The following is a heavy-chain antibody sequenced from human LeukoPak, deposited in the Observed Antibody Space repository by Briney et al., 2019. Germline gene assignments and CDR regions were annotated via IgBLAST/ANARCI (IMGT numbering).Heavy chain of an antibody. CDR2: IYTSGST. CDR1: GGSISSYY. CDR3: ARELWFGEFRSFYYMDV. J-gene: IGHJ6*03. Sequence: SETLSLTCTVSGGSISSYYWSWIRQPAGKGLEWIGRIYTSGSTNYNPSLKSRVTMPVDTSKNQFSLKLSSVTAADTAVYYCARELWFGEFRSFYYMDVWGKGTTVTVSS. V-gene: IGHV4-4*07. D-gene: IGHD3-10*01.